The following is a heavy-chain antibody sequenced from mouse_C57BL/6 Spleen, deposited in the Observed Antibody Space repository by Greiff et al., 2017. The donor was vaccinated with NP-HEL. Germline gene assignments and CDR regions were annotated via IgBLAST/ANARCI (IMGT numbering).Heavy chain of an antibody. J-gene: IGHJ2*01. CDR1: GYTFTDYN. D-gene: IGHD2-2*01. CDR2: INPNNGGT. CDR3: AREEASTMVTVYFDY. V-gene: IGHV1-22*01. Sequence: EVKLQESGPELVKPGASVKMSCKASGYTFTDYNMHWVKQSHGKSLEWIGYINPNNGGTSYNQKFKGKATLTVNKSSSTAYMELRSLTSEDSAVYYCAREEASTMVTVYFDYWGQGTTLTVSS.